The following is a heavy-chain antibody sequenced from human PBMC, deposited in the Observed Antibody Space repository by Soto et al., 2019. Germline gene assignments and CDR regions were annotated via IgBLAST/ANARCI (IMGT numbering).Heavy chain of an antibody. D-gene: IGHD5-18*01. CDR1: GGSISSGGYY. CDR2: IYYSGST. V-gene: IGHV4-31*03. Sequence: TLSLTCTVSGGSISSGGYYCSWIRQHPGKGLEWSGYIYYSGSTYYNPSLKSRVTISVDTSKNQFPLKLSSVTAADTAVYYWARARGQLWPYLDDWGQGTLVTVSS. J-gene: IGHJ4*02. CDR3: ARARGQLWPYLDD.